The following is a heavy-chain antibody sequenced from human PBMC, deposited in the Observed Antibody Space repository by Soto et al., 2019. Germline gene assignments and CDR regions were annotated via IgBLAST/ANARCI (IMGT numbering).Heavy chain of an antibody. CDR2: IIPIFGTA. CDR3: ARAASWVVSSSYGMDV. Sequence: QVQLVQSGAEVKKPGSSVTVSCKASGGTFSSYAISWVRQAPGQGLEWMGGIIPIFGTANYAQKFQGRVTITADESTSTAYMELSSRRSEDTAVYYCARAASWVVSSSYGMDVWGQGPTVTVSS. CDR1: GGTFSSYA. J-gene: IGHJ6*02. D-gene: IGHD2-15*01. V-gene: IGHV1-69*01.